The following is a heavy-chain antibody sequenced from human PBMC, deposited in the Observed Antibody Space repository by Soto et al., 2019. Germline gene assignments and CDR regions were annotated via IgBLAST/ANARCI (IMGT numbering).Heavy chain of an antibody. D-gene: IGHD6-13*01. Sequence: QVQLVQSGAEVKKPGSSVKVSCKASGGTFSSYTISWVRQAPGQGLEWMGRIIPILGIANYAQKFQGRVTITADKSPSTAYMELSSLRSADTAVYYCARAAAGNEFDYWGQGTLVTVSS. CDR3: ARAAAGNEFDY. CDR1: GGTFSSYT. V-gene: IGHV1-69*02. CDR2: IIPILGIA. J-gene: IGHJ4*02.